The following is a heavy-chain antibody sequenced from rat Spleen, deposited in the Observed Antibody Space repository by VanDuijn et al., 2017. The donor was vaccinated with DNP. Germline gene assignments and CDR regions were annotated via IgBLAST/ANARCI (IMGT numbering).Heavy chain of an antibody. CDR1: GYSITTDHK. D-gene: IGHD1-1*01. J-gene: IGHJ4*01. V-gene: IGHV3-3*01. Sequence: EVQLQESGPGLVKLSQSLSLTCSVTGYSITTDHKWTWIRKFPGNDLEWMGYIDNAGSTNYNPSLKSRFSITLDTSKNQFFLQVNSVRNEDTATYYCARLRLEWEVRAMDAWGQGTSVTVSS. CDR2: IDNAGST. CDR3: ARLRLEWEVRAMDA.